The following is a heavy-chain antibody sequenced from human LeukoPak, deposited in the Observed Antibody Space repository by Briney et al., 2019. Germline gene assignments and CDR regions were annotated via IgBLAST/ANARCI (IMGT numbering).Heavy chain of an antibody. V-gene: IGHV3-74*01. CDR3: ARGAKWEVLGGDTFDI. CDR2: INTDGSAT. CDR1: GFTFSSYW. J-gene: IGHJ3*02. Sequence: PGGSLRLSCVDPGFTFSSYWMHWARQAPGKGPMWVSRINTDGSATIYADSVKGRFTISRDNAKNTLYLQMNRLRVEDTAVYFCARGAKWEVLGGDTFDIWGQGTMVTVSS. D-gene: IGHD1-26*01.